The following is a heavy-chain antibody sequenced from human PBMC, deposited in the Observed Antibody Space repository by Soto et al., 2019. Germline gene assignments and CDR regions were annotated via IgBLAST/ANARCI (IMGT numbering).Heavy chain of an antibody. J-gene: IGHJ4*02. Sequence: GGSLRLSCAASGFTFSSYAINWVRQAPGKGLEWVSAITPSGGNTYYADSVKGRFTISRDNSRNTLSLQMNSLRAEDTAVYYCAKSGSHSYFDHWGQGTLVTVSS. CDR2: ITPSGGNT. CDR1: GFTFSSYA. D-gene: IGHD1-26*01. CDR3: AKSGSHSYFDH. V-gene: IGHV3-23*01.